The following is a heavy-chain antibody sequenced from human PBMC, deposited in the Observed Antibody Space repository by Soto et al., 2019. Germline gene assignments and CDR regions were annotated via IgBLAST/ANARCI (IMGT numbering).Heavy chain of an antibody. D-gene: IGHD6-6*01. CDR1: GGTFSSYS. J-gene: IGHJ6*02. CDR2: IIPIFGTA. CDR3: AIAARYYYYYYGMDV. Sequence: SVKVSCKASGGTFSSYSISWVLQAPGQGLEWMGGIIPIFGTANYAQKFQGRVTITADESTSTAYMELSSLRSEDTAVYYCAIAARYYYYYYGMDVWGQGTTVTVSS. V-gene: IGHV1-69*13.